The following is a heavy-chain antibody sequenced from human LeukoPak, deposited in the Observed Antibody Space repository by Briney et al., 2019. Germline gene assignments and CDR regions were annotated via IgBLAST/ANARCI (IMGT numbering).Heavy chain of an antibody. CDR3: AKDDSSGYSFDY. CDR1: GFTFSSYA. J-gene: IGHJ4*02. Sequence: SGGSLRLSCAASGFTFSSYAMSWVRQAPGKGLEWVSAISGSGGSAYYADSVKGRFTISRDNSKNTLYLQMNSLRAEDTAVYYCAKDDSSGYSFDYWGQGTLVTVSS. V-gene: IGHV3-23*01. D-gene: IGHD3-22*01. CDR2: ISGSGGSA.